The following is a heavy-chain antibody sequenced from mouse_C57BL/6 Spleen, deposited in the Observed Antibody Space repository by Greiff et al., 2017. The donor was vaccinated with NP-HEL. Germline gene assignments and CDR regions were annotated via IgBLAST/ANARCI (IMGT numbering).Heavy chain of an antibody. J-gene: IGHJ1*03. CDR3: ARSDYDWYFDV. CDR2: IYPGSGNT. Sequence: QVQLQQSGPELVKPGASVKISCKPSAYSFTGYYLHGVKRRLDRGLEWIGWIYPGSGNTKYNEKFKGKATLTADTSSSTAYMQLSSLTSEDSAVYYCARSDYDWYFDVWGTGTTVTVSS. D-gene: IGHD2-4*01. CDR1: AYSFTGYY. V-gene: IGHV1-66*01.